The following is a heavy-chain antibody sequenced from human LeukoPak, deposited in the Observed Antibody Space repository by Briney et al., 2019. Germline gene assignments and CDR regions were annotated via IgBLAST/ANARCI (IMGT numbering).Heavy chain of an antibody. CDR3: ARGEWLISGRTLTPENWFDP. V-gene: IGHV3-48*01. Sequence: GGSLRLSCSASGFTFSTYSMNWVRQAPGKGLEWLSYISSTSVTKYYADSVKGRFTISRDNAKNSLYLQMNSLRADDTAVYYCARGEWLISGRTLTPENWFDPWGQGTLVTVSS. J-gene: IGHJ5*02. CDR2: ISSTSVTK. D-gene: IGHD3-3*01. CDR1: GFTFSTYS.